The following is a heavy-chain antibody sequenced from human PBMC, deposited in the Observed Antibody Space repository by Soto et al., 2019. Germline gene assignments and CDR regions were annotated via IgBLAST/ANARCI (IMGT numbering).Heavy chain of an antibody. CDR2: IYHSGST. V-gene: IGHV4-4*02. J-gene: IGHJ6*02. D-gene: IGHD3-3*01. Sequence: SETLSLTCAVSGGSISSSNWWSWVRQPPGKGLEWIGEIYHSGSTNYNPSLKSRVTISVDKSKNQFSLKLSSVTAADTAVYYCARGRRITIFGVVLGNYYGMDVWGQGTTVTVSS. CDR1: GGSISSSNW. CDR3: ARGRRITIFGVVLGNYYGMDV.